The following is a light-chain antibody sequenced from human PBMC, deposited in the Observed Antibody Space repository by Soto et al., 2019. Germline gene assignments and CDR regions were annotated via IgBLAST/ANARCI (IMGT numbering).Light chain of an antibody. V-gene: IGKV3-20*01. J-gene: IGKJ4*01. CDR2: GAS. CDR1: QSVSSSY. Sequence: EIVLTQSAGTLSLSPGERATLSCRASQSVSSSYLAWYQQKPGQAPRLLIYGASSRATGIPDRFSGSGSGTEFTLTISSLQSEDFAVYYCQQYNNWVTFGGGTKVDIK. CDR3: QQYNNWVT.